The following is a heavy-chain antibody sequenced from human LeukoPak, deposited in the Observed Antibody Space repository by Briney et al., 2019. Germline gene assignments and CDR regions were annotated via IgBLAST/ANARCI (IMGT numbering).Heavy chain of an antibody. CDR1: GIAFSSYW. D-gene: IGHD2-21*02. CDR3: ARFLPHGGDRYFDY. V-gene: IGHV3-74*01. Sequence: PGGSLRLSCAASGIAFSSYWMHWVRQTPGEGLVWVSRIFSDGSRKSYADSVKGRITISRDNAKNTLYLQMISLRAEDTAVYYCARFLPHGGDRYFDYWGQGTLVTVSS. J-gene: IGHJ4*02. CDR2: IFSDGSRK.